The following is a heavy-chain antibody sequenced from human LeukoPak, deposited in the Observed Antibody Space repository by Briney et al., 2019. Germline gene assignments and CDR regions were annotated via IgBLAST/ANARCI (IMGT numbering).Heavy chain of an antibody. CDR3: ARGDRPLVVVTAIRYYYYMDV. CDR1: GGSISSYY. CDR2: INHSGST. D-gene: IGHD2-21*02. Sequence: PSETLSLTCTVSGGSISSYYWSWIRQPPGKGLEWIGEINHSGSTNYNPSLKSRVTISVDTSKNQFSLKLSSVTAADTAVYYCARGDRPLVVVTAIRYYYYMDVWGKGTTVTVSS. V-gene: IGHV4-34*01. J-gene: IGHJ6*03.